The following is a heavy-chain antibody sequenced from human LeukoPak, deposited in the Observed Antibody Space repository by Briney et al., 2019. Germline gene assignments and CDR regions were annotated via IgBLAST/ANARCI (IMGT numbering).Heavy chain of an antibody. CDR3: ARRVQMSSTGLDY. V-gene: IGHV4-34*01. D-gene: IGHD2-2*01. CDR1: GGSFSNYY. CDR2: INHSGST. J-gene: IGHJ4*02. Sequence: SEPLSLTCAVYGGSFSNYYWNWIRQPPGKGLEWIGEINHSGSTNYNPSLKSRVTISADTSKNQFSLKLSSVTAADTAIYYCARRVQMSSTGLDYWGQGTLVTVSS.